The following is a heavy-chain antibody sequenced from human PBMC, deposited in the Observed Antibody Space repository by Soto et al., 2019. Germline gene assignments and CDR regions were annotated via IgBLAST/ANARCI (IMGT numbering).Heavy chain of an antibody. CDR1: GFTFTNYA. CDR2: ISGGGSIT. V-gene: IGHV3-23*01. Sequence: GGSLRLSCAASGFTFTNYAMTWVRQAPGMGLEWVSTISGGGSITYYADSLKGRFTISRDNSKNTLYLQINSLRAEDTAVYYCEKTIRRGYSSSWYYFDYWGQGTLVTVSS. J-gene: IGHJ4*02. CDR3: EKTIRRGYSSSWYYFDY. D-gene: IGHD6-13*01.